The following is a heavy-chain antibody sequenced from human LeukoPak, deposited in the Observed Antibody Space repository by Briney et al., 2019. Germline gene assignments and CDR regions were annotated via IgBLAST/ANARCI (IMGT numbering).Heavy chain of an antibody. D-gene: IGHD1-14*01. CDR2: ISGSCGST. V-gene: IGHV3-23*01. J-gene: IGHJ4*02. CDR3: AKDITPSSKSGYFDY. CDR1: RFTHSIHD. Sequence: PGGSVRLPCAACRFTHSIHDVMGAPHARARALVCVSAISGSCGSTYYADSVKGRFTIYRDNSKNSLYLQMNSLRTEDTAVYYCAKDITPSSKSGYFDYWGQGTLVTVSS.